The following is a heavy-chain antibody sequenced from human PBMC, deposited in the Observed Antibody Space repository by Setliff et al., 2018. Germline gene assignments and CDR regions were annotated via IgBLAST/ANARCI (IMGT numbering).Heavy chain of an antibody. CDR3: ARERYFDY. Sequence: ASVKVSCKASGGTFSTYAIDWVRQAPGQGLEWMGVIIPVRGITNYAERFQGRVTITTDESTSTAYMELSSLTSEDTAVYYCARERYFDYWGQGTLVTVSS. V-gene: IGHV1-69*10. CDR2: IIPVRGIT. CDR1: GGTFSTYA. J-gene: IGHJ4*02.